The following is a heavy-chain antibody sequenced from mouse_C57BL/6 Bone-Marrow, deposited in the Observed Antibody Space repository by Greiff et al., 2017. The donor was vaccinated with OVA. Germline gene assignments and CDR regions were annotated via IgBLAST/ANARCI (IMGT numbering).Heavy chain of an antibody. Sequence: QVQLQQPGAELVKPGASVKVSCKASGYTFTSYWMHWVKQRPGQGLEWIGRIHPSDSDTNYNQKFKGKATLTVEKSSSTAYMQLSSLTSEDSAVYYCAIGTITTVVAKGDYWGQGTTLTVSS. CDR3: AIGTITTVVAKGDY. CDR1: GYTFTSYW. V-gene: IGHV1-74*01. D-gene: IGHD1-1*01. J-gene: IGHJ2*01. CDR2: IHPSDSDT.